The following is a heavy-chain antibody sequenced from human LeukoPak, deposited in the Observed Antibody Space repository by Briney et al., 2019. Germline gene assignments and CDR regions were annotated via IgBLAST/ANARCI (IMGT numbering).Heavy chain of an antibody. CDR1: GYTLTELS. Sequence: ASVXVSCKVSGYTLTELSMHWVRQAPGKGLEWMGGFDPEDGETIYAQKFQGRVTITTDESTSTAYMELSSLRSEDTAVYYCAREGYWGQGTLVTVSS. V-gene: IGHV1-24*01. J-gene: IGHJ4*02. CDR3: AREGY. CDR2: FDPEDGET.